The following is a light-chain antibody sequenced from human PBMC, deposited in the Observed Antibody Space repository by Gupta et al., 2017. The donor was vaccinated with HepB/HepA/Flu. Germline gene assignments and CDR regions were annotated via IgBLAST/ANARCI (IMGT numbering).Light chain of an antibody. CDR1: QSVRSY. CDR2: DTS. J-gene: IGKJ4*01. Sequence: DIVLTQAPATLSLSPGERATLSCRASQSVRSYLVWYQQKPGQPPRLLIYDTSNRATGIPARFSGSGSATDFTLTISSLEPEDFAVYYCQQRSSWPLTFGGGTKVEIK. V-gene: IGKV3-11*01. CDR3: QQRSSWPLT.